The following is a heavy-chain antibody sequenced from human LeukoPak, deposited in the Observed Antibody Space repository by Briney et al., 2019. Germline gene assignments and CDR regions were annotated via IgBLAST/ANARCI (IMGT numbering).Heavy chain of an antibody. CDR3: ERHGNDILAPHALDM. Sequence: SETLSLTRTVSGGSISSSSYYWGCSRKPPGKGLEWIGSMYYSGSTYYNQSLKSRVTISVDTSKNQFSLKLSSVTAADTAVYYCERHGNDILAPHALDMCGQGTMVTVSS. V-gene: IGHV4-39*01. CDR2: MYYSGST. J-gene: IGHJ3*02. D-gene: IGHD3-9*01. CDR1: GGSISSSSYY.